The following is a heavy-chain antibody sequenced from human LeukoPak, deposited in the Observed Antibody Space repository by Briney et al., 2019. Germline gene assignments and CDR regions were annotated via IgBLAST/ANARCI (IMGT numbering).Heavy chain of an antibody. CDR3: ARMVGLVSDY. J-gene: IGHJ4*02. V-gene: IGHV6-1*01. CDR1: GDSVSSNSAA. CDR2: TYYRSKWFS. D-gene: IGHD3-10*01. Sequence: PSQTLSLTCAISGDSVSSNSAAWNWIRQSPSRGLEWLGRTYYRSKWFSYYAASVRSRTTINPDTSKNQFSLQLKSVTPEDTAVYYCARMVGLVSDYWGQGTLVTVSS.